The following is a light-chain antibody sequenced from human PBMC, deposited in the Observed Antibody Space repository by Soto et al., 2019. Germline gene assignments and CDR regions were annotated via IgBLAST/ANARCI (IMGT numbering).Light chain of an antibody. CDR3: QQYGSSPRT. J-gene: IGKJ1*01. Sequence: EIVLTQSPGTLSLSPGERATLSCRASQSVTSSYLAWYQQKSGQAPRLLIYGASSRAAGIPDRFSGSGSGTDFTLTNTRLEPEDFAVYYCQQYGSSPRTFGQGTKVEIK. CDR1: QSVTSSY. CDR2: GAS. V-gene: IGKV3-20*01.